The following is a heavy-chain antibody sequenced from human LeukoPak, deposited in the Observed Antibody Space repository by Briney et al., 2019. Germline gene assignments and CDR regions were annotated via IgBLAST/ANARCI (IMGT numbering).Heavy chain of an antibody. CDR1: GGSISSSSYY. D-gene: IGHD3-10*01. CDR2: IYYSGST. CDR3: ARQSIFVYYYGSGSYYPRRYYFDY. Sequence: SETLSLTCTVSGGSISSSSYYWGWIRQPPGKGREWIGSIYYSGSTYYNPSLKSRVTISVDTSKNQFSLKLSSVTAADTGVYYCARQSIFVYYYGSGSYYPRRYYFDYWGQGTLVTVSS. J-gene: IGHJ4*02. V-gene: IGHV4-39*01.